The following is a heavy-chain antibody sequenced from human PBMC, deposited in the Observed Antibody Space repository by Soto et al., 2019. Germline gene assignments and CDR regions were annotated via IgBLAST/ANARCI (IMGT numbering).Heavy chain of an antibody. CDR1: GSTFNSYA. CDR2: ISGSGGST. J-gene: IGHJ5*02. V-gene: IGHV3-23*01. D-gene: IGHD3-22*01. Sequence: PGGSLRLSCAGSGSTFNSYAMSWVRQAPGKGLEWVSAISGSGGSTYYADSVKGRFTISRDNSKNTLYLQMNSLRAEDTAVYYCAKGGITRRGGVITIHPFDPWGQGTLVTVSS. CDR3: AKGGITRRGGVITIHPFDP.